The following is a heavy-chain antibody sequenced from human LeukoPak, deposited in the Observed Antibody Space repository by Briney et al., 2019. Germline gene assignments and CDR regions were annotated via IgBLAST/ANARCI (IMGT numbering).Heavy chain of an antibody. V-gene: IGHV1-69*16. CDR2: IIPILGIA. CDR1: GGTFSSYT. CDR3: AREGLDY. J-gene: IGHJ4*02. Sequence: ASVKVSCKASGGTFSSYTISWVRQAPGQGLEWMGRIIPILGIANYAQKFQGRVTIITDASISTAYMELSGLRSEDTALYYCAREGLDYWGQGTLVTVSS.